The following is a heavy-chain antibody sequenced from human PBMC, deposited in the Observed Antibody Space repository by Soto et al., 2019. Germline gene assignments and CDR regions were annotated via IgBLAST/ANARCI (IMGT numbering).Heavy chain of an antibody. CDR1: GFTFSSYA. CDR3: AKDIRRLGELRADAFDI. J-gene: IGHJ3*02. CDR2: ISGSGGST. D-gene: IGHD3-16*01. Sequence: EVQLLESGGGLVQPGGSLRLSCAASGFTFSSYAMSWVRQAPGKGLEWVSAISGSGGSTYYADSVKGRFTISRDNSKNTLYLQMNSLRAEDTAVYYCAKDIRRLGELRADAFDIWGQGTMVTVSS. V-gene: IGHV3-23*01.